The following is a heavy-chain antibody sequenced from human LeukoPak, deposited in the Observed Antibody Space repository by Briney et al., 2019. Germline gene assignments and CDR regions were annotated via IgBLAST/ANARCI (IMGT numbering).Heavy chain of an antibody. Sequence: SETLSLTCTVSGCSLSSGSYYWIWLPQPPGEALECIFYIYYRGRTTYYPPLKSPVTISLNTFKDQVSLKISPVAAAGTACYFRAGGSRGYSYGWGQGTLVTVSS. D-gene: IGHD5-18*01. J-gene: IGHJ4*02. CDR2: IYYRGRT. CDR1: GCSLSSGSYY. V-gene: IGHV4-61*01. CDR3: AGGSRGYSYG.